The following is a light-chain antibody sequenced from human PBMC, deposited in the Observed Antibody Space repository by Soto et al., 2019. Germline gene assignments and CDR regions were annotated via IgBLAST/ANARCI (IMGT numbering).Light chain of an antibody. CDR2: WAS. CDR3: QQYNNWPPFT. J-gene: IGKJ4*01. Sequence: DIVMTQSPDSLAVSLGERATINCKSSQSVLYSSNNKNYLAWYQQKPGQPPKVLIYWASTRESGVPDRFSGSGSSTEFTLTISSLQSEDSATYFCQQYNNWPPFTFGGGTKVDIK. CDR1: QSVLYSSNNKNY. V-gene: IGKV4-1*01.